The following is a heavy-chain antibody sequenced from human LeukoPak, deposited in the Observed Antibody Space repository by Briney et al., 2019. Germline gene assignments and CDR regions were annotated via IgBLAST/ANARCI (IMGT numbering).Heavy chain of an antibody. D-gene: IGHD1-26*01. CDR3: ARAGRSWGTYFDLAY. V-gene: IGHV3-74*01. Sequence: GGSLRLSCEASGFTFTTYWIHWVRQGPGKGLVWVSRIKYDGSTSNYADSVKGRFTISRDNAKNTVYLQMNSLRVEDTAVYYCARAGRSWGTYFDLAYWGQGALVTVSS. CDR2: IKYDGSTS. J-gene: IGHJ4*02. CDR1: GFTFTTYW.